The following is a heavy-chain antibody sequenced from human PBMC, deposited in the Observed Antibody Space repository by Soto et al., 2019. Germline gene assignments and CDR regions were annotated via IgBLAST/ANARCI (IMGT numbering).Heavy chain of an antibody. CDR1: GGTFSTSA. CDR2: IIPIFRRP. CDR3: ARDNGRPQLGGNYYSILDV. V-gene: IGHV1-69*12. D-gene: IGHD3-3*02. J-gene: IGHJ6*02. Sequence: QVQLEQSGAEVKKPGSSVRVSCKASGGTFSTSAISWVRQAPGQGLEWMGGIIPIFRRPDYAQKFQGRVTVTADESTSTAYIELIGLRSDDTAVYYCARDNGRPQLGGNYYSILDVWGQGTTITVSS.